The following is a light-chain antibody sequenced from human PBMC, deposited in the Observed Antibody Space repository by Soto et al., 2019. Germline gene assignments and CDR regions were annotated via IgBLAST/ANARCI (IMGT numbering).Light chain of an antibody. CDR2: GAS. CDR3: QQYNDWPRT. CDR1: QSVNSN. Sequence: EIAMTQSPAALSVSPGERATLSCRASQSVNSNLAWYQHKPGQAPRLLVYGASTRATGVPATFSGSGSGTEFTLTISSLQSEDFAIYYCQQYNDWPRTFGQGTKVDIK. V-gene: IGKV3-15*01. J-gene: IGKJ1*01.